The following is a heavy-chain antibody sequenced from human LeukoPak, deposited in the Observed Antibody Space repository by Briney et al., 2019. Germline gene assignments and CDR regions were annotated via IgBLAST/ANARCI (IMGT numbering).Heavy chain of an antibody. CDR2: IIPIFGTA. D-gene: IGHD2-21*02. CDR3: ARHPVVTATPLPIDY. Sequence: SVKVSCKASGGTFSSYAISWVRQAPGQGLEWMGGIIPIFGTANYAQKFQGRVTITADESTSTAYMELSSLRSDDTAVYYCARHPVVTATPLPIDYWGQGTLVTVSS. V-gene: IGHV1-69*13. CDR1: GGTFSSYA. J-gene: IGHJ4*02.